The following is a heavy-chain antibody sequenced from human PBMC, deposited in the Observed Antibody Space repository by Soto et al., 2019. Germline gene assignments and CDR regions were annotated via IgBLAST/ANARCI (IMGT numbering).Heavy chain of an antibody. D-gene: IGHD3-10*01. CDR1: GGSISSGDPS. Sequence: QLKLQESGSGLVKPSETLSLTCADSGGSISSGDPSWSWIRQPPGKGLDWIGYIYQSVSTYYTQSLSSRVTISVYMSKNHISLRINSVTAPHTAVYYRARGRDYSGSGSYSNSRWYDPWGQGILVTVSS. V-gene: IGHV4-30-2*01. J-gene: IGHJ5*02. CDR3: ARGRDYSGSGSYSNSRWYDP. CDR2: IYQSVST.